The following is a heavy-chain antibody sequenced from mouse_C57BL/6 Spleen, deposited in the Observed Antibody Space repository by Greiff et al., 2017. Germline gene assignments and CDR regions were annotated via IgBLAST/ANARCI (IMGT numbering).Heavy chain of an antibody. CDR1: GYAFSSYW. CDR3: ARRTAQAPFDY. Sequence: VQLVESGAELVKPGASVKISCKASGYAFSSYWMNWVKQRPGKGLEWIGQIYPGDGDTNYNGKFKGKATLTADKTSRTAYMQVSSLTSEDSAVYFCARRTAQAPFDYWGQGTTLTVSS. V-gene: IGHV1-80*01. CDR2: IYPGDGDT. J-gene: IGHJ2*01. D-gene: IGHD3-2*02.